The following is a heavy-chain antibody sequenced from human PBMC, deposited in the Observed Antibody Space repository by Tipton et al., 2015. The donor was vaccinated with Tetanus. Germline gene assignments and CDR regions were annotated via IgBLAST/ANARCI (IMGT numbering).Heavy chain of an antibody. CDR3: AGVTAQRTELYFDH. J-gene: IGHJ4*02. CDR1: GDSVSGYY. D-gene: IGHD6-13*01. Sequence: TLSLICTVSGDSVSGYYWSWIRQPPGKGLEWIGYVYYTGSTNHNPSLKSRVTISMDRSKNQISLQLTSVTAADTAVYFCAGVTAQRTELYFDHWGQGTLVTVSS. V-gene: IGHV4-59*02. CDR2: VYYTGST.